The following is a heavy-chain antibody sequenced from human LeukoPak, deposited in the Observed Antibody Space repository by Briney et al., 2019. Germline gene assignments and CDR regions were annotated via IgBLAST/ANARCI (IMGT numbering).Heavy chain of an antibody. V-gene: IGHV3-43D*04. J-gene: IGHJ6*03. CDR1: GLSIGDYT. CDR3: AKMGTEYSSSNESPYYYYYYMDV. Sequence: GGSLRLSCEASGLSIGDYTMHWVRQVPGKGLEWVSLISRNGVATKYADSVKGRFTISRDNSKNSLYLQMNSLRAEDTALYYCAKMGTEYSSSNESPYYYYYYMDVWGKGTTVTVSS. CDR2: ISRNGVAT. D-gene: IGHD6-6*01.